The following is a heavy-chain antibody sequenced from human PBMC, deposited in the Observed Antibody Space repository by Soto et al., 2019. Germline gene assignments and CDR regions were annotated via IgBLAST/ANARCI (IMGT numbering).Heavy chain of an antibody. D-gene: IGHD3-22*01. J-gene: IGHJ3*02. CDR3: ARQRITMIVVPGAFDI. Sequence: GSLRLSCAASGFTVSSNYMSWVRQAPGKGLEWVSVIYSGGSTYYADSVKGRFTISRDNSKNTLYLQMNSLRAEDTAVYYCARQRITMIVVPGAFDIWGQGTMVTVSS. V-gene: IGHV3-53*01. CDR1: GFTVSSNY. CDR2: IYSGGST.